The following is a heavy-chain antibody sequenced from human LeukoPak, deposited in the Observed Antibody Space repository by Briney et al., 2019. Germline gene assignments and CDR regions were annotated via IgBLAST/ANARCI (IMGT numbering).Heavy chain of an antibody. J-gene: IGHJ3*02. CDR3: TTADDSSGYYHDAFDI. CDR2: IKSKTDGGTT. CDR1: GFTFSNAW. D-gene: IGHD3-22*01. V-gene: IGHV3-15*01. Sequence: GGSLRLSCAASGFTFSNAWMSWVRQAPGKGLEWVGRIKSKTDGGTTDYAAPVKGRFTISRDDSKSTLYLQMNSLKTEDTAVCYCTTADDSSGYYHDAFDIWGQGTMVTVSS.